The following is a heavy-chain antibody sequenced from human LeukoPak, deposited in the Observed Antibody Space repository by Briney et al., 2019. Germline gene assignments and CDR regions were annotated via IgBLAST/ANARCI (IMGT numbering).Heavy chain of an antibody. CDR1: GYTFTSYG. D-gene: IGHD6-19*01. CDR3: AXXXXXXXVAGSYGMDV. J-gene: IGHJ6*02. Sequence: ASVKVSCKASGYTFTSYGISWVRQAPGQGLEWMGWISAYNGNTNYAQKLQGRVTMTTDTSTSTAYMELRSLRSDDTAVYYCAXXXXXXXVAGSYGMDVWGQGTTVTVSS. V-gene: IGHV1-18*01. CDR2: ISAYNGNT.